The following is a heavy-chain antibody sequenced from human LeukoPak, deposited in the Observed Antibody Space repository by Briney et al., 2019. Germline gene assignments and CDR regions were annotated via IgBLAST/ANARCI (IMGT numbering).Heavy chain of an antibody. D-gene: IGHD3-10*01. CDR2: IYTSGST. CDR3: AREGYYYGSGSYADWFDP. CDR1: AGSISSGSYY. V-gene: IGHV4-61*02. Sequence: PSQTLSLTCTVSAGSISSGSYYWSWIRQPAGKGLEWIGRIYTSGSTNYNPSLKSRVTISVDTSKNQFSLKLSSVTAADTAVYYCAREGYYYGSGSYADWFDPWGQGTLVTVSS. J-gene: IGHJ5*02.